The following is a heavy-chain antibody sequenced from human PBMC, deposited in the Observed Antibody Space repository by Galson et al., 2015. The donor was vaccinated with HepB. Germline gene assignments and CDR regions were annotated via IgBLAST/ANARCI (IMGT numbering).Heavy chain of an antibody. Sequence: SLRLSCADSGSNFANYVMHWVRQAPGKGPEWVALIWFDGSRKYYADSVKGRFTISRANSVNSMSLQMNSLRAEDSAVYYCVRGTHIVVVTSIPYYYYGMGVWGHGTTVKVSS. D-gene: IGHD2-21*02. CDR1: GSNFANYV. CDR2: IWFDGSRK. J-gene: IGHJ6*02. CDR3: VRGTHIVVVTSIPYYYYGMGV. V-gene: IGHV3-33*01.